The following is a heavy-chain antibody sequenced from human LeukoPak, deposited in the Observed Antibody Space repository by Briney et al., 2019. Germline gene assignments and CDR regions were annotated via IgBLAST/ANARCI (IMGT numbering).Heavy chain of an antibody. V-gene: IGHV4-59*01. Sequence: KPSETLSLTCTVSGGSISSYYWSWIRQPPGKGLEWIGYIYYSGSTNYNPSLKSRVTISVDTSKNQFSLKLSSVTAADTAVYYCARRVATINAVFGYWGQGTLVTVSS. J-gene: IGHJ4*02. CDR1: GGSISSYY. CDR3: ARRVATINAVFGY. D-gene: IGHD5-12*01. CDR2: IYYSGST.